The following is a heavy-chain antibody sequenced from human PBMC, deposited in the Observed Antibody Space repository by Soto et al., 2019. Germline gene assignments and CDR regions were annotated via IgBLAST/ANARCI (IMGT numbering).Heavy chain of an antibody. D-gene: IGHD1-26*01. CDR2: ISGSGGST. CDR3: AKDLGYGGNYYSLDY. J-gene: IGHJ4*02. Sequence: EVQLLESGGGLVQPGGSLRLSCAASGFTFSSYAMSWVRQAPGKGLEWVSGISGSGGSTYYADSVKGRFTISRDNSKNPLFLQMHSLRAEDTAVYYCAKDLGYGGNYYSLDYWGQGTLVTVSS. V-gene: IGHV3-23*01. CDR1: GFTFSSYA.